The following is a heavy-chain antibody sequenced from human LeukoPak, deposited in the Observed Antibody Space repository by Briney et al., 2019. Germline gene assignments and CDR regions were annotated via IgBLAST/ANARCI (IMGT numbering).Heavy chain of an antibody. CDR1: GFTFTNYD. J-gene: IGHJ4*02. V-gene: IGHV7-4-1*02. CDR2: INMNTGNP. CDR3: TRDRSIVHFDF. Sequence: ASVKVSCKASGFTFTNYDINWVRQAPGQGLEWMGWINMNTGNPTYAQGFAGRFVFSLDTSASTAYMQIISLKAEDTAVYYCTRDRSIVHFDFWGQGTLVTVSS. D-gene: IGHD3-16*02.